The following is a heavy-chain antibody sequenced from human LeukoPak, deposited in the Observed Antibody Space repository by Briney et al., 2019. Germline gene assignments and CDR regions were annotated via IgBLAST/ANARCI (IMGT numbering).Heavy chain of an antibody. CDR2: IIPILDVT. D-gene: IGHD3-9*01. CDR3: ARGGGVDILTGFQY. J-gene: IGHJ4*02. Sequence: SVKVSCKASGGTFTNFAINCVRQAPGQGLEWMGRIIPILDVTNYAQKFQGRVTITADQSTSTAYMELSSLRSEDTAVYYCARGGGVDILTGFQYWGQGTLVTVSS. CDR1: GGTFTNFA. V-gene: IGHV1-69*04.